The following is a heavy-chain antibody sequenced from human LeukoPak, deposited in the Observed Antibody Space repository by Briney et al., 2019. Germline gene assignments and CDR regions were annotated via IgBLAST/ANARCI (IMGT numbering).Heavy chain of an antibody. CDR3: ARGFRDTAMFLDY. CDR2: ISGSSSNV. J-gene: IGHJ4*02. Sequence: GGSLRLSCAASGFTFSSCEMNWVRQAPGQGLEWISAISGSSSNVYYAASVRGRFTISRDNAENSLYLQLNTMRAEDTAVYYCARGFRDTAMFLDYWGQGTLVTVSS. V-gene: IGHV3-48*03. D-gene: IGHD5-18*01. CDR1: GFTFSSCE.